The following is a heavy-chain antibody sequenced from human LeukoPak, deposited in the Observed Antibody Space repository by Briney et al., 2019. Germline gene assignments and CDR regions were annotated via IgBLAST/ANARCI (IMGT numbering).Heavy chain of an antibody. V-gene: IGHV3-48*03. CDR1: GFTFSSYE. J-gene: IGHJ5*02. CDR3: ARGRLRQRWLDP. CDR2: ISSSGSSI. Sequence: GGSLRLFCAASGFTFSSYEMNWVRQGPGEGLEWGSYISSSGSSIYYADTVKGRFTISRVNAKNSLYLQMNSQRAEDTAVYFFARGRLRQRWLDPCGQGTLVTVSS. D-gene: IGHD2-21*02.